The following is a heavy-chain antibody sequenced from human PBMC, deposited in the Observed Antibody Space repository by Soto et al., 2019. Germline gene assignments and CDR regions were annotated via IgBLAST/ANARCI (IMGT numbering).Heavy chain of an antibody. CDR1: GGTFSSYT. D-gene: IGHD2-2*01. V-gene: IGHV1-69*02. J-gene: IGHJ6*02. Sequence: GASVKVSCKASGGTFSSYTISWVRQAPGQGLEWMGRIIPILGIANYAQKFQGRVTITADTSTDTAYMELSSLRSEDTAVYYCANIVVVPAAYYYYGMDVWGQGTTVTISS. CDR3: ANIVVVPAAYYYYGMDV. CDR2: IIPILGIA.